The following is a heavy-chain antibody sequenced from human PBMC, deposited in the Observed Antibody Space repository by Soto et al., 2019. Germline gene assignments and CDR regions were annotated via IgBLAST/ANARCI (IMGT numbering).Heavy chain of an antibody. V-gene: IGHV4-34*01. Sequence: SETLSLTCAVYGGSFSGYYWSWIRQPPGKGLEWIGEINHSGSTNYNPSLKSRVTISVDTSKNQFSLKLSSVTAADTAVYYCARGPGYYGSGSYYLVRKKPWADWGQGTLVTVSS. J-gene: IGHJ4*02. CDR3: ARGPGYYGSGSYYLVRKKPWAD. CDR2: INHSGST. D-gene: IGHD3-10*01. CDR1: GGSFSGYY.